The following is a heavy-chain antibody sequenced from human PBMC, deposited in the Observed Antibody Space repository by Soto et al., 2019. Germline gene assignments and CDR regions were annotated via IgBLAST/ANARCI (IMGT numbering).Heavy chain of an antibody. D-gene: IGHD1-7*01. CDR2: IYRTGST. CDR3: ASRDPGTSVDY. J-gene: IGHJ4*02. CDR1: GGSFTSNNW. V-gene: IGHV4-4*02. Sequence: QVQLQESGPGLVKPSGTLSLTCAVSGGSFTSNNWWTWVRQPPGQGLAWIGEIYRTGSTNYNPSLKSRVTISHDRSENQFSLKVTSLTAADTAVYYCASRDPGTSVDYWGQGTLVTVSS.